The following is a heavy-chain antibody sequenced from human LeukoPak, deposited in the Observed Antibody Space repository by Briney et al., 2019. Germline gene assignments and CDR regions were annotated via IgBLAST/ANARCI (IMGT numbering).Heavy chain of an antibody. CDR1: GGSVSSGSYY. V-gene: IGHV4-61*01. CDR3: ARDHLSGIAVAGDY. CDR2: IYYSGST. J-gene: IGHJ4*02. D-gene: IGHD6-19*01. Sequence: SETLSLTCTVSGGSVSSGSYYWSWIRQPPGKGLEWIGYIYYSGSTNYNPSLKSRVTISVDTSKNQSSLKLSSVTAADTAVYYCARDHLSGIAVAGDYWGQGTLVTVSS.